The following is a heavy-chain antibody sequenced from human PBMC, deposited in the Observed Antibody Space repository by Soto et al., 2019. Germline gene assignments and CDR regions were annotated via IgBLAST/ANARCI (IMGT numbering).Heavy chain of an antibody. J-gene: IGHJ5*02. CDR2: IYYSGST. D-gene: IGHD3-3*01. Sequence: KTSETLSLTCTVSGGSISNADYYWSWVRQPPGKGREGIGYIYYSGSTYYNPSLKSRVTMSVDTSKNQFSPKLSSVTAADTAVYYCASEVVWGYYVGNWFDPWGQGTLVTVSS. CDR1: GGSISNADYY. V-gene: IGHV4-30-4*01. CDR3: ASEVVWGYYVGNWFDP.